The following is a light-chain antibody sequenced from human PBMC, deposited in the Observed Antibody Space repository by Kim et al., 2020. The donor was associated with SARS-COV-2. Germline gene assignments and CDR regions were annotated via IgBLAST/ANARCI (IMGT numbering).Light chain of an antibody. J-gene: IGKJ3*01. CDR3: QQYDDRPPFT. CDR1: QDISTY. CDR2: DAS. Sequence: DIQLTQSPSSLSASVGDRVTITCQASQDISTYLNWYQHKPGKAPKLLISDASTLEHGVPSRFSGSGSGTDFTFTISRLQPEDIASYYCQQYDDRPPFTFGLGTKVDIK. V-gene: IGKV1-33*01.